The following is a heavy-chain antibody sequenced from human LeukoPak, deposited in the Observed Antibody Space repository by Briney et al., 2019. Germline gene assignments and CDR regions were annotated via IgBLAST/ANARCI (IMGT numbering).Heavy chain of an antibody. CDR3: ANMIGVYSSSPFDY. CDR1: GFTFSSYA. D-gene: IGHD6-13*01. CDR2: ISGSGGST. Sequence: GGSLRLSCAASGFTFSSYAMSWVRQAPGKGLEWVSAISGSGGSTYYADSVKGRFTISRDNSKNTLYLQMNSLRAEDTAVYYCANMIGVYSSSPFDYWGQGTLVTVSS. V-gene: IGHV3-23*01. J-gene: IGHJ4*02.